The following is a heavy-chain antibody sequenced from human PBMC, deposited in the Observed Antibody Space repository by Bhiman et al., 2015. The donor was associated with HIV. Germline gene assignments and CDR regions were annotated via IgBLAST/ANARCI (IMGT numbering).Heavy chain of an antibody. J-gene: IGHJ3*02. Sequence: DVELVESGGGLVQPGGSLRLSCVASGFTFTTYWMSWVRQAPGKGLEWVANINQDGSETYYVDSVRGRFTMSRDNAKNSVFLQMNSMRGEDRAVYYCAREGRGGIAEAGAFDIWGQGTVVTVSS. CDR2: INQDGSET. CDR3: AREGRGGIAEAGAFDI. CDR1: GFTFTTYW. V-gene: IGHV3-7*05. D-gene: IGHD6-13*01.